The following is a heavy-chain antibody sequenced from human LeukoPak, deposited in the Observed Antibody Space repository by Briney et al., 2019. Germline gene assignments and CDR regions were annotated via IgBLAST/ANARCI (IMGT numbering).Heavy chain of an antibody. CDR3: AKHHSGLRYDY. CDR2: ISGGGAST. J-gene: IGHJ4*02. Sequence: GGSLRLSCAASGFTFSNYAMSWVRQAPGKGLAWVSTISGGGASTYYADSVRGRFTISRDTSMNTLYLQMNSLRAEDTAIYYCAKHHSGLRYDYWGQGTLATVSS. CDR1: GFTFSNYA. V-gene: IGHV3-23*01. D-gene: IGHD4-17*01.